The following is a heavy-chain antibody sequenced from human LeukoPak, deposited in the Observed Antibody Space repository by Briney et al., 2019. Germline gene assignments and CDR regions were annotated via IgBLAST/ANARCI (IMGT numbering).Heavy chain of an antibody. Sequence: SGTLSLTCTVSGGSISSGSYYWSWTRQPAGKGLEWIGRIYTSGSTNYNPSLKSRVTIAVDTSKNQFSLKLSSVTAADTAVYYCARGLAASRNYYYYYYMDVWGKGTTVTVSS. D-gene: IGHD1-14*01. V-gene: IGHV4-61*02. CDR2: IYTSGST. CDR1: GGSISSGSYY. CDR3: ARGLAASRNYYYYYYMDV. J-gene: IGHJ6*03.